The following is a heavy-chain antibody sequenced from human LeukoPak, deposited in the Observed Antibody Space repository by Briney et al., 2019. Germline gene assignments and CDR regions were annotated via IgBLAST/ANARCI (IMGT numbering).Heavy chain of an antibody. D-gene: IGHD6-19*01. Sequence: SETLSLTCAVSGGSISSSNWWSWIRQPPGKGLEWIGSIYYSGSTYYNPSLKSRVTISVDTSKNQFSLKLSSVTAADTAVYYCARGRTSSGDDAFDIWGQGTMVTVSS. CDR3: ARGRTSSGDDAFDI. V-gene: IGHV4-4*02. CDR2: IYYSGST. J-gene: IGHJ3*02. CDR1: GGSISSSNW.